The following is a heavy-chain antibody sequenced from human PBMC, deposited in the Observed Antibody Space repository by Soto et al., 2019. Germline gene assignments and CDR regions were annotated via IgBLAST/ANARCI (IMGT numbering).Heavy chain of an antibody. V-gene: IGHV4-59*01. CDR1: GGSIRSYY. Sequence: SETLSLTCTVSGGSIRSYYWSWIRQPPGKGLEWIEYIYYSGSTNYNPSLKSRVTISVDTSKNQFSLKLSSVTAADMAVYYCARRYGGNFDYWGQGTLVTVS. CDR3: ARRYGGNFDY. D-gene: IGHD3-16*01. CDR2: IYYSGST. J-gene: IGHJ4*02.